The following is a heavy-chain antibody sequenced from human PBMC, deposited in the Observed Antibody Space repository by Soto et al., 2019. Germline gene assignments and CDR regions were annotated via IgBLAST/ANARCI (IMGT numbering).Heavy chain of an antibody. CDR1: GGSISSYY. CDR3: AKGLVTHDAFDI. J-gene: IGHJ3*02. CDR2: MYYSGST. Sequence: SETLSLTCTVSGGSISSYYWSWIRQPPGKGLEWIGYMYYSGSTNYNPSLKSRFTISVDTSKNQFSLKLSSVTAADTAVYYCAKGLVTHDAFDIWGQGTMVTVSS. V-gene: IGHV4-59*01. D-gene: IGHD2-21*02.